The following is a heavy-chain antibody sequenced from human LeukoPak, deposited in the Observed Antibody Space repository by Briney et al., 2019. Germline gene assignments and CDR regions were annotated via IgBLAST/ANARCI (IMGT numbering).Heavy chain of an antibody. J-gene: IGHJ1*01. CDR1: GFTFGNYA. V-gene: IGHV3-9*03. CDR3: AKAANLGSYYSGIQH. CDR2: ISWNSDTI. D-gene: IGHD3-10*01. Sequence: GGSLRLSCAASGFTFGNYAMHWVRQVPGKGLEWVSGISWNSDTIGYADSVKGRFTLSRDNAKDSVFLQMNSLRAEDMALYYCAKAANLGSYYSGIQHWGQGTLVTVSS.